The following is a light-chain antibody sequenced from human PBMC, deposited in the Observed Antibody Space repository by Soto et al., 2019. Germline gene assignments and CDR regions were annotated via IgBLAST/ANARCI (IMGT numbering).Light chain of an antibody. Sequence: LTQPASVSGSPGQSITISCSGTPSDIGAYNYVSWYQHLPGKAPKVIIYDVTNRPSGVSSRFSGSKSGITASLTISGLQAEDEANYYCGSYTISSTLMIFGGGTKLTVL. J-gene: IGLJ2*01. CDR1: PSDIGAYNY. V-gene: IGLV2-14*03. CDR2: DVT. CDR3: GSYTISSTLMI.